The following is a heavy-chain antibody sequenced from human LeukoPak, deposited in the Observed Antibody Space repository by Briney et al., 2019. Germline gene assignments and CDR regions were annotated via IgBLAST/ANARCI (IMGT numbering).Heavy chain of an antibody. V-gene: IGHV4-34*01. D-gene: IGHD6-13*01. CDR3: ARKSIVTAGRKPYDY. J-gene: IGHJ4*02. Sequence: PSETLSLTCAVYGGSFSGYHWSWIRQPPGKGLEWIGEINHSGSTNSNLSLKSRVTISVDTSKNQFSLRLSSVTAADTAVYYCARKSIVTAGRKPYDYWDQGTLVTVSP. CDR2: INHSGST. CDR1: GGSFSGYH.